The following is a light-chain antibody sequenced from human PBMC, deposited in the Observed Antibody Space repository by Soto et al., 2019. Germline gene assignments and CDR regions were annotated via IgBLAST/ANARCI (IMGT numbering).Light chain of an antibody. CDR1: QSISSY. J-gene: IGKJ5*01. V-gene: IGKV1-39*01. CDR3: QQSYSTPIT. Sequence: DIQMTQSPSSLSASVGXRVTITCRASQSISSYLNWYQQKPGKAPKLLIYAASSLQSGVPSRFSGSGSGTDFTLTISSLQPEDFATYYCQQSYSTPITFGQGTRLEIK. CDR2: AAS.